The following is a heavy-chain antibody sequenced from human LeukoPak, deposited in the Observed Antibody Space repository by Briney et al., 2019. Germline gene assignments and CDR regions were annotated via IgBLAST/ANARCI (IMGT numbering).Heavy chain of an antibody. J-gene: IGHJ4*02. CDR2: ISGSGSST. Sequence: GGSLRLSCAASGFTFSSYAMSWVRQAPGKGLEWVSGISGSGSSTYYADSVKGRFTISRDNSKNTLYLQMNSLRAEDTAVYYCMNDFSRYSSSYDYWGQGTLVTVSS. V-gene: IGHV3-23*01. D-gene: IGHD6-13*01. CDR3: MNDFSRYSSSYDY. CDR1: GFTFSSYA.